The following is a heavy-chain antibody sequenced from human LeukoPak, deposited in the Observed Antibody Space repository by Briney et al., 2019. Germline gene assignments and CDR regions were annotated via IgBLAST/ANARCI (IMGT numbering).Heavy chain of an antibody. CDR2: ISAYNGNT. V-gene: IGHV1-18*04. Sequence: ASVKVSCKASGYSFTGHYIYWVRQAPGQGLEWMGWISAYNGNTNYAQKLQGRVTMTTDTSTSTAYMELRSLRSDDTAVYYCARDVDYYDSSGHYDYWGQGTLVTVSS. CDR1: GYSFTGHY. CDR3: ARDVDYYDSSGHYDY. D-gene: IGHD3-22*01. J-gene: IGHJ4*02.